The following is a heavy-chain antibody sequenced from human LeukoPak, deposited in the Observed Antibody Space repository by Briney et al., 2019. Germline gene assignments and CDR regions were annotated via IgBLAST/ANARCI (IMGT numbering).Heavy chain of an antibody. Sequence: GGSLRLSCAASGFTFNSFGMHWVRQAPGKGLEWVAVISYDGSNKYYADSVKGRFTISRDNSKNTLYLQMNSLRAEDTAVYYCAKDSSGSGSYYAYYYYYYMDVWGKGTTVTVSS. CDR1: GFTFNSFG. CDR2: ISYDGSNK. V-gene: IGHV3-30*18. J-gene: IGHJ6*03. CDR3: AKDSSGSGSYYAYYYYYYMDV. D-gene: IGHD3-10*01.